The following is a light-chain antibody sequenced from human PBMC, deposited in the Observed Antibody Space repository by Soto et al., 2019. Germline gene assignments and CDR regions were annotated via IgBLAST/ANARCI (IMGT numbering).Light chain of an antibody. CDR3: SSYGGTNSLKV. Sequence: QSALTPPPSASGSTGQSVTISCTGTSSDVGGYNYVSWYQQHPGKAPKVMMYEVSKRPSGVPDRFSGSKSGNTASLTVSGLQAEDEADYYCSSYGGTNSLKVFGGGTKLTVL. V-gene: IGLV2-8*01. CDR1: SSDVGGYNY. CDR2: EVS. J-gene: IGLJ2*01.